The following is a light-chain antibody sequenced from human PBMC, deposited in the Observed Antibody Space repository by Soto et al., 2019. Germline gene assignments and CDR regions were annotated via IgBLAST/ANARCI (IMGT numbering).Light chain of an antibody. CDR1: SSDVGSYNL. J-gene: IGLJ1*01. V-gene: IGLV2-23*01. CDR3: CSYAGSSTL. Sequence: QSALPQPASVSGSPGQSITISCTGTSSDVGSYNLVSWYQLHPGKAPKLMIYEGSKRPSGVSNRFSGSKSGNTASLTISGLQAEDEADYYCCSYAGSSTLFGTGTKLTVL. CDR2: EGS.